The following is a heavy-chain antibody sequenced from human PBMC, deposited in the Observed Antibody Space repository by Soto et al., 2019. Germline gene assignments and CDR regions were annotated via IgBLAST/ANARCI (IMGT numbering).Heavy chain of an antibody. D-gene: IGHD1-26*01. CDR3: AREPDGVGAVDY. CDR1: GFTFSSYS. J-gene: IGHJ4*02. Sequence: EVQLVESGGGPVKPGGSLRLSCAASGFTFSSYSMNWVRQAPGKGLEWVSSISSSSSYRYYADSVKGRFTISRDNAKNSLYLQMNSLRAEDTAVYYCAREPDGVGAVDYWGQGTLVTVSS. V-gene: IGHV3-21*01. CDR2: ISSSSSYR.